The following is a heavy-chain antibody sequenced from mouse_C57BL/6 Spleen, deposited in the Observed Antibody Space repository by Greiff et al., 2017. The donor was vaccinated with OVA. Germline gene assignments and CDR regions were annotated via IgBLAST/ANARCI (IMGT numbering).Heavy chain of an antibody. V-gene: IGHV1-53*01. CDR3: ARGGITTVVAPNAY. Sequence: QVQLKQPGTELVKPGASVKLSCKASGYTFTSYWMHWVKQRPGQGLEWIGNINPSNGGTNYNEKFKSKATLTVDKSSSTAYMQLSSLTSEDSAVYYCARGGITTVVAPNAYWGQGTLVTVSA. CDR2: INPSNGGT. J-gene: IGHJ3*01. D-gene: IGHD1-1*01. CDR1: GYTFTSYW.